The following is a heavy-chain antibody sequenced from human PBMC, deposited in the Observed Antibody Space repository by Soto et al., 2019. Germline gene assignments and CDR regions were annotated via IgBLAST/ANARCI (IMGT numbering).Heavy chain of an antibody. J-gene: IGHJ5*02. D-gene: IGHD4-4*01. CDR1: GYTLTELS. V-gene: IGHV1-24*01. CDR2: FDPEDGET. CDR3: VTVDYSNFKNWFDP. Sequence: QVQLVQSGAEVKKPGASVKVSCKVSGYTLTELSMHWVRQAPGKGLEWMGGFDPEDGETIYAQKFQGRVTMTEDTSTHTAYMELSSLRSEDTAAYYCVTVDYSNFKNWFDPWGQGTLVTVSS.